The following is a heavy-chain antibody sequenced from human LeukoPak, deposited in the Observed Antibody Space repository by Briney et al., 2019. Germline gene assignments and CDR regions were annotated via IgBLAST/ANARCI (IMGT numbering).Heavy chain of an antibody. CDR2: IYYSGST. CDR1: GGSISSYY. D-gene: IGHD3-10*01. CDR3: ASGGVVRGLGNGFDP. Sequence: SETLSLTCTVSGGSISSYYWSWIRQPPGKALEWIGYIYYSGSTNYNPSLKSRVTISVDTSKNQFSLKLSSVTAADTAVYYCASGGVVRGLGNGFDPWGQGTLVTVSS. J-gene: IGHJ5*02. V-gene: IGHV4-59*01.